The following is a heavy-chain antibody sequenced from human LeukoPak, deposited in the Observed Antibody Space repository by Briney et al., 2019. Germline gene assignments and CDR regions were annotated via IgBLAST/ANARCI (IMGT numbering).Heavy chain of an antibody. CDR2: ISSSSSNI. V-gene: IGHV3-21*01. CDR1: GFTLSSYS. D-gene: IGHD2-2*01. Sequence: GGSLRLSCAASGFTLSSYSMNWVRQAPGKGLEWVSSISSSSSNIYYADSVKGRFTISRDNAKNSLYLQMNSLRAEDTAVYYCARGDCSSTSCYPYYFDYWGQGTLVTVSS. CDR3: ARGDCSSTSCYPYYFDY. J-gene: IGHJ4*02.